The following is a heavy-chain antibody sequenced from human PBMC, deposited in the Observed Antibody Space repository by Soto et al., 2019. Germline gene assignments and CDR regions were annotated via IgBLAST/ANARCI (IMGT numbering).Heavy chain of an antibody. J-gene: IGHJ4*02. D-gene: IGHD3-9*01. CDR3: ARIVRPGLVFTFDS. CDR2: IFSNDEK. V-gene: IGHV2-26*01. Sequence: QVTLKESGPELVKPTETLTLTCTVSGFSLSDPTMGVSWIRQAPGQALEWLVHIFSNDEKSYRASLQTRLSLSNDISKNQVVLTMTDMGPGDTATYCCARIVRPGLVFTFDSWGQGTLVTVSS. CDR1: GFSLSDPTMG.